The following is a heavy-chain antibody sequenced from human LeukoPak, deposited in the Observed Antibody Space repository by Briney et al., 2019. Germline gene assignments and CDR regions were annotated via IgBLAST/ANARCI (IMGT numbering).Heavy chain of an antibody. D-gene: IGHD6-13*01. CDR1: GGSISSYY. J-gene: IGHJ4*02. V-gene: IGHV4-59*12. CDR2: IYHSGST. CDR3: ARDRRYSSSWYFDY. Sequence: SETLSLTCTVSGGSISSYYWSWIRQPPGKGLEWIGYIYHSGSTYYNPFLKSRVTISVDRSKNQFSLKLSSVTAADTAVYYCARDRRYSSSWYFDYWGQGTLVTVSS.